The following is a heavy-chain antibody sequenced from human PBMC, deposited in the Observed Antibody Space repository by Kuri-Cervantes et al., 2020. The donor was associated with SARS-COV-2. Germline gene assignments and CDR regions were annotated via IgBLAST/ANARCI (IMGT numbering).Heavy chain of an antibody. Sequence: LSLTCAASGYTFSGHWIHWVRQAPGKGLVWVSRINPDGSYTNNADSVKGRFTLSRDNAKNMLFLQMNSLRAEDTAVYYCVRDGDHWNFDYWGQGTLVTVSS. CDR3: VRDGDHWNFDY. CDR2: INPDGSYT. CDR1: GYTFSGHW. J-gene: IGHJ4*02. D-gene: IGHD1-1*01. V-gene: IGHV3-74*01.